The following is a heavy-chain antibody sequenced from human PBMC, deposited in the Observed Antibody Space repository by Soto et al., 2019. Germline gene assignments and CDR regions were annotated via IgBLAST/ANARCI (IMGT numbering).Heavy chain of an antibody. Sequence: GGSLRLSCAASGFTFSSYGMHWVRQAPGKGLEWVAVISYDGSNKYYADSVKGRFTISRDNSKNTLYLQMNSLRAEDTAVYYCAKAPARVRGVIITYFDYWGQGTLVTVSS. CDR3: AKAPARVRGVIITYFDY. J-gene: IGHJ4*02. CDR2: ISYDGSNK. D-gene: IGHD3-10*01. CDR1: GFTFSSYG. V-gene: IGHV3-30*18.